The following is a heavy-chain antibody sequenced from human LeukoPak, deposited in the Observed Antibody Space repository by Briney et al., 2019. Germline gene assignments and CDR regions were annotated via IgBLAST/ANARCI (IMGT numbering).Heavy chain of an antibody. CDR1: GGSIRSYY. CDR3: ARHYDSGTYPLDY. Sequence: SETLSLTCSVSGGSIRSYYWSWIRQPPGKGLERIGNIYYSGSTNYNPSLKSRVTISVDTSKNQFSLKLSSVTAADTAVYYCARHYDSGTYPLDYWGQGTLVTVSS. J-gene: IGHJ4*02. CDR2: IYYSGST. D-gene: IGHD3-10*01. V-gene: IGHV4-59*01.